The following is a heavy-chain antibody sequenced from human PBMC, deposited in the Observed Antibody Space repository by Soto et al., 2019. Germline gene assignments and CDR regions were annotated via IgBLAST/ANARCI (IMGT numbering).Heavy chain of an antibody. CDR2: ISWNSGSI. D-gene: IGHD3-10*01. Sequence: EVQLVESGGGLVQPGRSLRLSCAASGFTFDDYAMHWVRQAPGKGLEWVSGISWNSGSIGYADSVKGRFTISRDNAKNSLYLQMNSLRAEDTALYYCAKDITMVRGGIFDYWGQGTLVTVCS. J-gene: IGHJ4*02. CDR1: GFTFDDYA. V-gene: IGHV3-9*01. CDR3: AKDITMVRGGIFDY.